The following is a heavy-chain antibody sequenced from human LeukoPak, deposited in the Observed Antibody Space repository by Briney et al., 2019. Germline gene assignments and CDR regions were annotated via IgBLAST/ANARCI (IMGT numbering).Heavy chain of an antibody. V-gene: IGHV3-21*04. J-gene: IGHJ3*02. Sequence: PGGSLRLSCIASGFTFSTYSMNWVRQAPGKGLEWVSSISHSSSYIYYADSVKGRFTISRATSLILQMNSLRAEDTAVYYCAKGKWTCGGSTCDAFDIWGQGTMVTVSS. CDR3: AKGKWTCGGSTCDAFDI. CDR2: ISHSSSYI. CDR1: GFTFSTYS. D-gene: IGHD2-15*01.